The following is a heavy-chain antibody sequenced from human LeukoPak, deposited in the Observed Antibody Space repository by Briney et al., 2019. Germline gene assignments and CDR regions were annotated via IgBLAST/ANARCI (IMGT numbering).Heavy chain of an antibody. CDR3: ARVRGYYGSGSYLGY. D-gene: IGHD3-10*01. V-gene: IGHV3-21*01. J-gene: IGHJ4*02. CDR2: ISSSSSYI. CDR1: GFTFSSYS. Sequence: GGSLRLSCAASGFTFSSYSMNWVRQAPGKGLEWVSSISSSSSYIYYADSVKGRFTISRDNAKNSLYLQMNSLRAEDTAVYYCARVRGYYGSGSYLGYWGQGTLVTVSS.